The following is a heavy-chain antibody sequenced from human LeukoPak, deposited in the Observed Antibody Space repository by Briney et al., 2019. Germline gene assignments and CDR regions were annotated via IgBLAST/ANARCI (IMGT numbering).Heavy chain of an antibody. CDR1: GFTFSSYG. CDR3: ARWYYYETSGLYYGSFDN. V-gene: IGHV3-23*01. Sequence: GGSLRLSCAASGFTFSSYGMSWVRQAPGKGLQWVSVIIGSGSSTYYADSEKGRFTISRDNARNTLYLQMNSLRAEDTAVYYCARWYYYETSGLYYGSFDNWGQGTLVTVSS. CDR2: IIGSGSST. D-gene: IGHD3-22*01. J-gene: IGHJ5*02.